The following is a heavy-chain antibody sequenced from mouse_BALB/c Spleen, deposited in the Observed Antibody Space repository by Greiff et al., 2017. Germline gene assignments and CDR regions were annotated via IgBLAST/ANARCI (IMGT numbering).Heavy chain of an antibody. CDR2: ISSGSSTI. V-gene: IGHV5-17*02. D-gene: IGHD2-1*01. Sequence: VQLVESGGGLVQPGGSRKLSCAASGFTFSSFGMHWVRQAPEKGLEWVAYISSGSSTIYYADTVKGRFTISRDNPKNTLFLQMTSLRSEDTAMYYCARGGNYIVYYAMDYWGQGTSVTVSS. CDR3: ARGGNYIVYYAMDY. CDR1: GFTFSSFG. J-gene: IGHJ4*01.